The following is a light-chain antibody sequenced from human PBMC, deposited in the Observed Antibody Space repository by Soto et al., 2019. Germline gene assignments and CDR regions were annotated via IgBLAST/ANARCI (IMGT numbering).Light chain of an antibody. CDR2: GAS. CDR1: QSVSSSY. J-gene: IGKJ5*01. V-gene: IGKV3-20*01. CDR3: QQYGSSPPIT. Sequence: EIVLTQSPGTQSLSPGERATLSCRASQSVSSSYLAWYQQKPGQAPRLLIYGASSRATCIPDRFSGSGSGTDFTLTISRLEPEEFAVYYCQQYGSSPPITFGQGTRLEIK.